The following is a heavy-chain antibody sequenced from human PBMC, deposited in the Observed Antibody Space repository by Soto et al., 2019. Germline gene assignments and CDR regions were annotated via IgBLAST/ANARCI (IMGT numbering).Heavy chain of an antibody. CDR1: GFTFSSYA. CDR2: ISGSGGST. D-gene: IGHD4-17*01. CDR3: AKDGVRVYGDYGGAYEYFQH. J-gene: IGHJ1*01. Sequence: EVQLLESGGGLVQPGGSLRLSCAASGFTFSSYAMSWVRQAPGKGLEWVSAISGSGGSTYYADSVKGRFTISRDNSKNTLYLQMNSLRAEDTAVYYCAKDGVRVYGDYGGAYEYFQHWGQGTLVTVSS. V-gene: IGHV3-23*01.